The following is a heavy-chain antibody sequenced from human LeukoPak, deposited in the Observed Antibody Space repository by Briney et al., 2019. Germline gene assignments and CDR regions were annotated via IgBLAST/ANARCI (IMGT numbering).Heavy chain of an antibody. CDR1: GYTFTGYD. Sequence: ASVKVSCKASGYTFTGYDMHWVRQAPGQGLEWMGWINPNSGGTNYAQKFQGRVTMTRDTSISTAYMELSRLRSDDTAVYYCARDYRVYYDFWSGYPSPYYYYMDVWGKGTTVTVSS. J-gene: IGHJ6*03. CDR2: INPNSGGT. V-gene: IGHV1-2*02. CDR3: ARDYRVYYDFWSGYPSPYYYYMDV. D-gene: IGHD3-3*01.